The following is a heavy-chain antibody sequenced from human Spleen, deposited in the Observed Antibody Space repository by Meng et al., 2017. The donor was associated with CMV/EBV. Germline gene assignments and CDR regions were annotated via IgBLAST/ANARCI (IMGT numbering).Heavy chain of an antibody. CDR3: ARDSMPSY. J-gene: IGHJ4*02. D-gene: IGHD2-2*01. CDR2: ITAFDGNT. CDR1: GYTFISFG. V-gene: IGHV1-18*01. Sequence: ASVKVSCKASGYTFISFGIYWVRQAPGQWLEWMGRITAFDGNTYYAQKFQGRVTMTTDTSTNIAYLELRSLRSDDTAVYFCARDSMPSYWGQGTLVTVSS.